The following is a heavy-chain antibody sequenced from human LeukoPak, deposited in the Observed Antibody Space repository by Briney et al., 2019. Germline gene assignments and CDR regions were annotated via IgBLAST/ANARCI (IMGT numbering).Heavy chain of an antibody. J-gene: IGHJ4*02. CDR2: ISGSGGST. D-gene: IGHD5-18*01. CDR1: GFTFSSYA. V-gene: IGHV3-23*01. Sequence: GGSLRLSCAASGFTFSSYAMSWVRQAPGKGLEWVSAISGSGGSTYYADAVKGRFTLSKDTSKRTLYLQMTSLRGDDTAVYYCASRNRGYSYGFDYWGQGTLVTVSS. CDR3: ASRNRGYSYGFDY.